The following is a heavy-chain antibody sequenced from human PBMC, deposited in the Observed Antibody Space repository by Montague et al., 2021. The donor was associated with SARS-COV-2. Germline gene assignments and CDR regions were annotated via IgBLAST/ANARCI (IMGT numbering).Heavy chain of an antibody. V-gene: IGHV4-34*01. Sequence: SETLSLTCAVYGGSFSGWYWSWVRQPPGKGLEWIGETNRRGNTIYNPSLKSRVTISEDTSKSQFSLKLSSVTAADTAVYYCARGGGNILTNYYYYYYLDVWGTGTTVTVSS. CDR2: TNRRGNT. CDR3: ARGGGNILTNYYYYYYLDV. CDR1: GGSFSGWY. D-gene: IGHD4-23*01. J-gene: IGHJ6*03.